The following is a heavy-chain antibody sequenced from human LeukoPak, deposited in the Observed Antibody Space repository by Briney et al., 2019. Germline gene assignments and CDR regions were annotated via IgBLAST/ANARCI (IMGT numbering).Heavy chain of an antibody. D-gene: IGHD3-3*01. J-gene: IGHJ4*02. CDR1: GFTFTIYW. CDR3: ANLWSYYFDY. Sequence: HSGGSLRLSCAASGFTFTIYWMSWVRQAPGKGLEWVSAISGSGSYTYYADSVKGRFTISRDNSKNTLYLQMNSLRAEDTAVYYCANLWSYYFDYWGQGTLVTVSS. V-gene: IGHV3-23*01. CDR2: ISGSGSYT.